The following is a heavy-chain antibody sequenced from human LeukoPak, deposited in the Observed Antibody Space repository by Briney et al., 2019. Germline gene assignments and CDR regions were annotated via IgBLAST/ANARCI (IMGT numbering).Heavy chain of an antibody. V-gene: IGHV3-74*01. D-gene: IGHD3-10*01. Sequence: GGSLRLSCAAPGFTFSSYWMHWVRQAPGKGLVWVSRINSDGSSTSYADSVKGRFTISRDNAKNTLYLQMNSLRAEDTAVYYCARGGSGSYYPIDYWGQGTPVTVSS. J-gene: IGHJ4*02. CDR3: ARGGSGSYYPIDY. CDR1: GFTFSSYW. CDR2: INSDGSST.